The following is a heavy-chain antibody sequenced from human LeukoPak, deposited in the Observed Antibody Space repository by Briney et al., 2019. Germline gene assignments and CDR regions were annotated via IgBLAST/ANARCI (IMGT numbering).Heavy chain of an antibody. CDR3: ARQVRDIVVVVAAQSAFDI. CDR2: IYPGDSDT. J-gene: IGHJ3*02. V-gene: IGHV5-51*01. Sequence: GESLKISCKGSGYSFTSYWIGWVRQMPGKGLEWMGIIYPGDSDTRYSPSFQGPVTISADKSISTAYLQWSSLKASDTAMYYCARQVRDIVVVVAAQSAFDIWGQGTMVTVSS. D-gene: IGHD2-15*01. CDR1: GYSFTSYW.